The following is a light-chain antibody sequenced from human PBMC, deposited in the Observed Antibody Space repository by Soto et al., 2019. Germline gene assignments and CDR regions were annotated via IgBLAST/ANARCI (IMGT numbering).Light chain of an antibody. CDR3: QQRSNWPPIT. J-gene: IGKJ5*01. V-gene: IGKV3-11*01. CDR1: QSVSSN. Sequence: IVLTQSPGTLSLSPGERATLSCRASQSVSSNLAWYQQKPGQAPRLFIYGASTRAAGIPARFSGSGFGTDLALTISSLEPEDAAVYYCQQRSNWPPITFGQGTRLEIK. CDR2: GAS.